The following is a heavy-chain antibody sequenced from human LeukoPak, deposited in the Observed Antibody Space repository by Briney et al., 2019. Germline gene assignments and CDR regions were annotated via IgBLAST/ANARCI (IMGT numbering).Heavy chain of an antibody. D-gene: IGHD3-10*01. J-gene: IGHJ4*02. CDR1: GFTFSSYA. CDR2: ISGSGGST. CDR3: AKERRVRGVIISYTLDY. V-gene: IGHV3-23*01. Sequence: GGSLRLSCAASGFTFSSYAMSWVRQAPGKGLEWVSAISGSGGSTYYADSVKGRFTISRDNSKNTLYLQMNSLRAEDTAVYYCAKERRVRGVIISYTLDYWGQGALVTVSS.